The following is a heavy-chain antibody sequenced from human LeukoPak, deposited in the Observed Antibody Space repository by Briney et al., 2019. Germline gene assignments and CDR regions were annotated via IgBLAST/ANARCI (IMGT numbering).Heavy chain of an antibody. CDR3: ARDRGLYYYGSGNVGWFDP. V-gene: IGHV4-4*07. J-gene: IGHJ5*02. Sequence: SETLSLTCTVSGGSISSYYWSWIRQPAGKGLEWIERIYTSGSTNYNPSLKSRVTISLDTSENQFSLNLSSVTAADTAVYYCARDRGLYYYGSGNVGWFDPWGQGTLVTVSS. CDR2: IYTSGST. D-gene: IGHD3-10*01. CDR1: GGSISSYY.